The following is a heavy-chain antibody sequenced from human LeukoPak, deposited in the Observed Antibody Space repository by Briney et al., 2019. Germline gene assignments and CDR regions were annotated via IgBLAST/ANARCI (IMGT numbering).Heavy chain of an antibody. CDR2: ISGSGGST. CDR1: GFTFSSYA. CDR3: AKAKVQYYDLFDI. J-gene: IGHJ3*02. D-gene: IGHD3-22*01. V-gene: IGHV3-23*01. Sequence: HPGGSLRLSCAASGFTFSSYAMSWVRQAPGKGLEWVSAISGSGGSTYYADSVKGRFTISRDNSKNTLYLQMNSLRAEDTAVYYCAKAKVQYYDLFDIWGQGTMVTVSS.